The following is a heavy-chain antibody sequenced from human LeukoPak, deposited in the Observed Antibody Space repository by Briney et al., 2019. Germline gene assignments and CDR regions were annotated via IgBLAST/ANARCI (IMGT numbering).Heavy chain of an antibody. Sequence: GGSLRLSCAASGFTFSSYSMNWVRQAPGKGLEWVSYISSSSSTIYYADSVKGRFTISRDNAKNSLYLQMNSLRAEDTAVHYCARDLSELLEAFDIWGQGTMVTVSS. V-gene: IGHV3-48*01. J-gene: IGHJ3*02. CDR1: GFTFSSYS. CDR2: ISSSSSTI. D-gene: IGHD1-26*01. CDR3: ARDLSELLEAFDI.